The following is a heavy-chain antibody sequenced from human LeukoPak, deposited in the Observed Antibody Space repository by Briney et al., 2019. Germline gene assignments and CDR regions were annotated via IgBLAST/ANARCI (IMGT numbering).Heavy chain of an antibody. CDR2: IWYDGSNK. J-gene: IGHJ4*02. CDR1: GFTFGSYG. CDR3: ARATPYYDFWSGYLEY. D-gene: IGHD3-3*01. V-gene: IGHV3-33*01. Sequence: GRSLRLSCAASGFTFGSYGMHWVRQAPGKGLEWVAVIWYDGSNKYYADSVKGRFTISRDNSKNTLYLQMNSLRAEDTAVYYCARATPYYDFWSGYLEYWGQGTLVTVSS.